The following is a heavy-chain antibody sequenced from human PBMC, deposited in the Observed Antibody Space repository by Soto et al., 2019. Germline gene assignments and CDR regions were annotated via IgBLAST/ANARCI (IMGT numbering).Heavy chain of an antibody. V-gene: IGHV1-24*01. Sequence: VASVKVSCKVSGYTLTELSMHWVRQAPGKGLEWMGGFDPEDGETIYAQKFQGRVTMTEDTSTDTAYMELSSLRSEDTAVYYCATTHPYDLWSGHHDYWGQGTLVTVSS. D-gene: IGHD3-3*01. CDR1: GYTLTELS. J-gene: IGHJ4*02. CDR3: ATTHPYDLWSGHHDY. CDR2: FDPEDGET.